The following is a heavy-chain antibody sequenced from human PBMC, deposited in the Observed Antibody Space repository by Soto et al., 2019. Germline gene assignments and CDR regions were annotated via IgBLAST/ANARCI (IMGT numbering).Heavy chain of an antibody. CDR3: ARLGTYYDSSGLLY. CDR1: GFISPHFW. J-gene: IGHJ4*02. V-gene: IGHV3-74*03. Sequence: GGSLRLSCAVSGFISPHFWMHWVRQAPGGGLEWVSRIHSDGTSIMCADSVKGRFTVSRDSAKGTLYLQLNSLKAEDTAVYFCARLGTYYDSSGLLYWGQGTLVTVSS. D-gene: IGHD3-22*01. CDR2: IHSDGTSI.